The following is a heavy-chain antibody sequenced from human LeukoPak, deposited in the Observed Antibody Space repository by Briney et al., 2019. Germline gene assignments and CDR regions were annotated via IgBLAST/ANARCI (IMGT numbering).Heavy chain of an antibody. J-gene: IGHJ4*01. CDR1: GFTFRSHA. CDR3: VRGNPFGGY. CDR2: IYENGGTT. V-gene: IGHV3-23*01. Sequence: PGGSLRLSCVGSGFTFRSHAMSWVRQAPEKGLEFVSGIYENGGTTYYADSVKGRFSISRDNSKNTLYLQMDSLRGEDTAVYYCVRGNPFGGYWGQGTLVTVSS. D-gene: IGHD2-15*01.